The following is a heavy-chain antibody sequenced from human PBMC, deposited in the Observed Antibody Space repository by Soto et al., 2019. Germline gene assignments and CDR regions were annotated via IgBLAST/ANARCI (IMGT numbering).Heavy chain of an antibody. CDR3: ARVGDDCGDYYGMDV. CDR1: NYTFISYG. V-gene: IGHV1-18*01. Sequence: ASVKVSCKASNYTFISYGIRWVRQAPGQGLEWMEWISANNGNTNSGQNLQGRVTMTTDTCTNTAYMELRSLRSNDTAVYYCARVGDDCGDYYGMDVWGRGTTVTV. CDR2: ISANNGNT. J-gene: IGHJ6*02. D-gene: IGHD4-17*01.